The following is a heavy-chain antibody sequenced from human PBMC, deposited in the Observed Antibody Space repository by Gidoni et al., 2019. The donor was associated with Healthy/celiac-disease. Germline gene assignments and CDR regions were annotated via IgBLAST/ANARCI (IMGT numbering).Heavy chain of an antibody. CDR2: IYPGDSDT. Sequence: EVQLVQSGAEVKKPGESLKISCQGSGYSFTSYWIGWVRQMPGKGREWMGIIYPGDSDTRYSPAFQGQVTNSADKSISTAYLQWISLKAAETAMYYCARPLEEVGDAFDIWGQGTMVTVSS. J-gene: IGHJ3*02. V-gene: IGHV5-51*01. CDR1: GYSFTSYW. CDR3: ARPLEEVGDAFDI. D-gene: IGHD1-26*01.